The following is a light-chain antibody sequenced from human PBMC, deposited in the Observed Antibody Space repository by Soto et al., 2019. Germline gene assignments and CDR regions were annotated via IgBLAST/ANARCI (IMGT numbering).Light chain of an antibody. CDR2: GAS. J-gene: IGKJ4*01. CDR3: QQRINWPLT. CDR1: QSISSH. Sequence: EIVLTQSQATLSLSPGERATLSCRASQSISSHLAWYQQKPGQAPRLLIYGASNRATGIPARFSGRVSGTDFTLAISSLEPEEFAVYYCQQRINWPLTFGGGTKVEIK. V-gene: IGKV3-11*01.